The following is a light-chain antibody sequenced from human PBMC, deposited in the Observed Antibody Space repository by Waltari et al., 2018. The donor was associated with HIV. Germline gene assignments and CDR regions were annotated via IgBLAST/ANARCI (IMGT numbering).Light chain of an antibody. V-gene: IGLV1-47*01. CDR1: NSNIGNTF. CDR3: ASWDDKLSHWV. Sequence: QSVLTQPPSASRSPGQRVLLSCSGSNSNIGNTFVSWFQQVPGGAPKLFIYRNEHRPSGFPALFSAAKSGSSASLAITGLQSYDEASYYCASWDDKLSHWVFGGGTKLTV. CDR2: RNE. J-gene: IGLJ3*02.